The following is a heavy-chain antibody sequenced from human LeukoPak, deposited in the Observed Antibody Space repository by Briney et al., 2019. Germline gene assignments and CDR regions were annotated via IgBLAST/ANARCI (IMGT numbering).Heavy chain of an antibody. D-gene: IGHD3-16*01. J-gene: IGHJ4*02. V-gene: IGHV3-73*01. CDR2: IGNKLSTYAT. CDR3: AGNYVSWTGLNY. Sequence: PGGCLRLSRAASGFTFSGSAMHGVRQASRRGVEWVGDIGNKLSTYATEDAASLKGRFTISRDASKYTAYLQVNSLKTDDTAVYYCAGNYVSWTGLNYWGQATLVTVSS. CDR1: GFTFSGSA.